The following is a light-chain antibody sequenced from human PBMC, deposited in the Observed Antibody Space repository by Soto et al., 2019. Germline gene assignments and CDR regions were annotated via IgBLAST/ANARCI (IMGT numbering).Light chain of an antibody. CDR2: DVS. Sequence: DFQMTQFPSTLSASVGDRVTITCRASQSISGWLAWYQQKPGKAPNLLIYDVSSLETGVPSRFSGSGFGTEFTLTISSLQPDDFATYYCQQYNSYPITFGQGTRLEIK. J-gene: IGKJ5*01. CDR1: QSISGW. CDR3: QQYNSYPIT. V-gene: IGKV1-5*01.